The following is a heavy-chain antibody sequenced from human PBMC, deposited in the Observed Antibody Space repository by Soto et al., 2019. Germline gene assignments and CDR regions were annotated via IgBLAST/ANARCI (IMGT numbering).Heavy chain of an antibody. D-gene: IGHD3-10*01. V-gene: IGHV4-30-4*01. CDR2: IYYSGST. J-gene: IGHJ6*02. CDR3: ASTIPYYYYGMDV. CDR1: GGSISSGDYY. Sequence: SETLSLTCTVSGGSISSGDYYWSWIRQPPGKGLEWIGYIYYSGSTYYNPSLKSRVTISVDTSKNQLSLKLSSVTAADTAVYYCASTIPYYYYGMDVWGQGTTVTVSS.